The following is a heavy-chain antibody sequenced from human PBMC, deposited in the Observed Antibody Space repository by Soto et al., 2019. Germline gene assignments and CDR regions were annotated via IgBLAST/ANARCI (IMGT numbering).Heavy chain of an antibody. CDR1: GYAFSTFG. V-gene: IGHV1-18*01. CDR2: INAYNDNT. J-gene: IGHJ4*02. Sequence: ASVKVSCKTSGYAFSTFGLSWVRQAPGQGLEWMGWINAYNDNTYYAQKFQGRVTMTTDTSTSTGYMELRSLRSDDTAVYYCARGDSGGNPHMSWGQGTLGTVSS. D-gene: IGHD6-25*01. CDR3: ARGDSGGNPHMS.